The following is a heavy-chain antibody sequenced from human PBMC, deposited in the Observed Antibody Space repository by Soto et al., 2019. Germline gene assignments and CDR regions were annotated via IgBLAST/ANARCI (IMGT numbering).Heavy chain of an antibody. Sequence: PSETLSLTCAVYGGSFSGYYWSWIRQPPGKGLEWIGEINHSGSTNYNPSLKSRVTISVDTSKNQFSLKLSSVTAADTAVYYCARGMSRDYDSSVADYWGQGTLVTVS. CDR3: ARGMSRDYDSSVADY. J-gene: IGHJ4*02. V-gene: IGHV4-34*01. CDR1: GGSFSGYY. D-gene: IGHD3-22*01. CDR2: INHSGST.